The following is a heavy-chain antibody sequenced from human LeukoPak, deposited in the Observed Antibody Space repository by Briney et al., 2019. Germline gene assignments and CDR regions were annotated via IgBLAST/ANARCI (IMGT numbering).Heavy chain of an antibody. Sequence: SETLSLTCAVYGGSFSGYSWTCIRQPPGKGLEWIGEINHNGNTNYNPSLKSRVTISVDTSKNQFSLKLSSVTAADTAVYYCAILPDYWGRGTLVTVSS. D-gene: IGHD2-15*01. CDR2: INHNGNT. J-gene: IGHJ4*02. CDR1: GGSFSGYS. CDR3: AILPDY. V-gene: IGHV4-34*01.